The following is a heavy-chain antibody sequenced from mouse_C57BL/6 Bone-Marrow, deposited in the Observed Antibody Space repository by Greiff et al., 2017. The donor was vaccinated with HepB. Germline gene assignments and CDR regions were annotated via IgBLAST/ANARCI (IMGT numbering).Heavy chain of an antibody. Sequence: EVQLQQSVAELVRPGASVKLSCTASGFNIKNTYMHWVKQRPEQGLEWIGRIDPANGNTKYAPKFQGKATITADTSSNTAYLQLSSLTSEDTAIYYCAREGFTTVVARDWYFDVWGTGTTVTVSS. D-gene: IGHD1-1*01. CDR1: GFNIKNTY. CDR3: AREGFTTVVARDWYFDV. J-gene: IGHJ1*03. CDR2: IDPANGNT. V-gene: IGHV14-3*01.